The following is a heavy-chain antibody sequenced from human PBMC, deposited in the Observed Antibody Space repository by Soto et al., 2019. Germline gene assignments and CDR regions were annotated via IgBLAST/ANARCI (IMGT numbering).Heavy chain of an antibody. CDR2: IYYSGST. CDR3: ARRVMAGLDPDDNWFDP. J-gene: IGHJ5*02. V-gene: IGHV4-39*01. Sequence: SETLSLTCTVSGGSISSSSYYWGWIRQPPGKGLEWIGSIYYSGSTYYNPSLKSRVTISVDTSKNRFSLKLSSVTAADTAVYNCARRVMAGLDPDDNWFDPWGQGTLVTVSS. CDR1: GGSISSSSYY. D-gene: IGHD6-19*01.